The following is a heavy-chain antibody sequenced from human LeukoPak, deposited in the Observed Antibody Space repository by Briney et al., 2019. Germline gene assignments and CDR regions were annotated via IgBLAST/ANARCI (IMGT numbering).Heavy chain of an antibody. Sequence: PGGSLRLSCAASGFTFSSYDMHWVRQATGKGLEWVSAIGTAGDTYYPGSVKGRFTISRENAKNSLYLQMNSLKASDTAMYYCARGDYGDFRVFYTLFDYWGQGTLVTVSS. CDR3: ARGDYGDFRVFYTLFDY. CDR1: GFTFSSYD. J-gene: IGHJ4*02. CDR2: IGTAGDT. V-gene: IGHV3-13*01. D-gene: IGHD4-17*01.